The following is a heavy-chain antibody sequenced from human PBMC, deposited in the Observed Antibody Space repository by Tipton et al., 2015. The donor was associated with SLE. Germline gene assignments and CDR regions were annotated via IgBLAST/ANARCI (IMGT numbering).Heavy chain of an antibody. CDR2: IYTSGST. CDR1: GGSISSGSYY. Sequence: TLSLTCTVSGGSISSGSYYWSWIRQPAGKGLEWIGRIYTSGSTNYNPSLKSRVTISVDTSKNQFSLKLSSVTAADTAVYYCAREGKVGATYYYYGMDVWGQGTTVTVSS. J-gene: IGHJ6*02. D-gene: IGHD1-26*01. V-gene: IGHV4-61*02. CDR3: AREGKVGATYYYYGMDV.